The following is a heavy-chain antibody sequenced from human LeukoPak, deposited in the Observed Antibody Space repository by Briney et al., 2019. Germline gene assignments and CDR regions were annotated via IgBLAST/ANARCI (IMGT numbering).Heavy chain of an antibody. Sequence: GESLKISCKGSGYNFASYWIGWVRQMPGKGLEWMGIIYCGDSDTRYSPSFQGQVTISADKSISTAYLQWSSLKASDTAMYYCARSPSVVTATDYWDQGTLVTVSS. V-gene: IGHV5-51*01. CDR1: GYNFASYW. D-gene: IGHD2-21*02. J-gene: IGHJ4*02. CDR2: IYCGDSDT. CDR3: ARSPSVVTATDY.